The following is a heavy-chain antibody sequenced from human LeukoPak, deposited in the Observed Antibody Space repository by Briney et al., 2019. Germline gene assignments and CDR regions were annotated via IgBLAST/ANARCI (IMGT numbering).Heavy chain of an antibody. J-gene: IGHJ3*02. Sequence: SETLSLTCTVSGGSISNTNYYWGWIRQPPGKGLEWIGSIYYSGSTYYNPSLKSRVTISVDTSKNQFSLKLSSVTAADTAVYYCARRFYYDSSGYRDAFDIWGQGTMVTVSS. D-gene: IGHD3-22*01. V-gene: IGHV4-39*01. CDR2: IYYSGST. CDR1: GGSISNTNYY. CDR3: ARRFYYDSSGYRDAFDI.